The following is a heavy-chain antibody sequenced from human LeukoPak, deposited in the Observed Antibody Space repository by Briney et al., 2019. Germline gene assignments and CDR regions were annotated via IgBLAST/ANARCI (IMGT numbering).Heavy chain of an antibody. J-gene: IGHJ4*02. CDR3: ARLTSVPRAPHRYYFDY. Sequence: PSETLSLTCTVSGGSISSSSYYWGWIRQPPGKGLEWIGSIYYSGSTYYNPSLKSRVTISVDTSKNQFSLKLSSVTAADTAVYYCARLTSVPRAPHRYYFDYWGQGTLVTVSS. D-gene: IGHD1-14*01. CDR2: IYYSGST. V-gene: IGHV4-39*01. CDR1: GGSISSSSYY.